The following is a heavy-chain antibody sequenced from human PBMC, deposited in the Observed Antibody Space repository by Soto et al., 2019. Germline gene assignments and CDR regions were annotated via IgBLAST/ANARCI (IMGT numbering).Heavy chain of an antibody. Sequence: ASVKVSCKASGYTFTGYYMHWVRQAPGQGLEWMGWINPNSGGTNYAQKFQGRVTMTRDTSISTAYMELSRLRSDDTAVYYCARIPAATHYYYYGTDVWGQGTTVTVSS. CDR3: ARIPAATHYYYYGTDV. CDR2: INPNSGGT. V-gene: IGHV1-2*02. CDR1: GYTFTGYY. D-gene: IGHD2-2*01. J-gene: IGHJ6*02.